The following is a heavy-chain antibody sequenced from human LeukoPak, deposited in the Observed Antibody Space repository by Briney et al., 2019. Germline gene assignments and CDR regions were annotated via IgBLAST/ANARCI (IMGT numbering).Heavy chain of an antibody. Sequence: PGGSLRLSCAVSGFTFSSYAMSWVRQAPGKGLEWVSAISGSGGSTYYADSVKGRFTISRDNSKNTLYLQMNSLRAEDTAVYYCAKGTPHDYGDSNAFDIWGQGTMVTVSS. CDR1: GFTFSSYA. J-gene: IGHJ3*02. CDR2: ISGSGGST. D-gene: IGHD4-17*01. V-gene: IGHV3-23*01. CDR3: AKGTPHDYGDSNAFDI.